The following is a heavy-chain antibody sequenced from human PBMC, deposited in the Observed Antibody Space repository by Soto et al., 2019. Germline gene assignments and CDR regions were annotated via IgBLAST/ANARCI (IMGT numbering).Heavy chain of an antibody. D-gene: IGHD3-10*01. CDR1: GFTFSSYA. CDR2: ISGSGSNT. J-gene: IGHJ4*02. Sequence: EVQLVESGGGLVQPGGSLRLSCAASGFTFSSYAMSWVRQAPGKGLEWVSSISGSGSNTYSADAVKGRFNISRDNSRYTLYLHMNSLRAEDTAVYYCARKEGYGSVYYWGQGTLVNVSS. CDR3: ARKEGYGSVYY. V-gene: IGHV3-23*04.